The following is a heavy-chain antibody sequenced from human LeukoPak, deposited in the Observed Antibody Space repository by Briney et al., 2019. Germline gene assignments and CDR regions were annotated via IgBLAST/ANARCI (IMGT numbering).Heavy chain of an antibody. Sequence: SETLSLTCSVSDDSITMYYWTWIRQPPGKGLEWIGYVDHTGSTNFNPSLDGRVSISRDTTKNLFSLRLRSVTAADTAVYFCARGRVSSSTWCSTYYYYFYMDVWGKGTTVTVSS. V-gene: IGHV4-59*01. CDR2: VDHTGST. CDR3: ARGRVSSSTWCSTYYYYFYMDV. D-gene: IGHD2-15*01. CDR1: DDSITMYY. J-gene: IGHJ6*03.